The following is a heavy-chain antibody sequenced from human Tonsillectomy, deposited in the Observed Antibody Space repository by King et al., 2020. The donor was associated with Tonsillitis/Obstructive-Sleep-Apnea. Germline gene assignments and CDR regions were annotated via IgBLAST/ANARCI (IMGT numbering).Heavy chain of an antibody. CDR3: VRGRGAIFGVVYDAFDI. Sequence: QLVQSGAEVKKPGSSVKVSCKASGGTFSRYAISWVRQAPGQGLECIGGIIPIFGTENYARKFQGRVTITADDSTSTAYRELGSLRSEDTSVYYGVRGRGAIFGVVYDAFDIWGQGTMVTVSS. J-gene: IGHJ3*02. D-gene: IGHD3-3*01. CDR1: GGTFSRYA. CDR2: IIPIFGTE. V-gene: IGHV1-69*01.